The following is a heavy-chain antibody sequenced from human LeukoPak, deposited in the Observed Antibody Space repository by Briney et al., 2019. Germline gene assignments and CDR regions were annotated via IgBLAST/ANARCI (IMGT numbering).Heavy chain of an antibody. CDR2: MNPGDADA. CDR1: GYTFTRYW. CDR3: ARRPTSGQYFFDE. D-gene: IGHD6-19*01. J-gene: IGHJ4*02. Sequence: GESLKISCKGSGYTFTRYWIAWVRQMPGKGLKWMAIMNPGDADATYSPSFQGQVTVSVDKSVSTAYLQWSSLRAADTAIYYCARRPTSGQYFFDEWGQGTLVTVPS. V-gene: IGHV5-51*01.